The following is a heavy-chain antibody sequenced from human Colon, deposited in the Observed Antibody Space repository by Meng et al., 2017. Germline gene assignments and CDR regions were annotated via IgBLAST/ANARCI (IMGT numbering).Heavy chain of an antibody. D-gene: IGHD4-17*01. J-gene: IGHJ2*01. Sequence: GESLKISCAASGFTFSSYWMSWVRQAPGKGLEWVANIKQDGSEKYYVDSVKGRFTISRDNAKNSLYLQMNSLRAEDTAVYYCAGPHYGDYCFWYLDLWGHGTLVTVSS. CDR1: GFTFSSYW. CDR3: AGPHYGDYCFWYLDL. CDR2: IKQDGSEK. V-gene: IGHV3-7*01.